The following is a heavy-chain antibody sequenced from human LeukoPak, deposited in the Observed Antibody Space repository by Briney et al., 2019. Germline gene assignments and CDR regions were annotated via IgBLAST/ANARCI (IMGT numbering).Heavy chain of an antibody. V-gene: IGHV4-59*01. D-gene: IGHD4-23*01. Sequence: PSETLSLTCTVSGGSISSYYWSWIRQPPGKGLEWIGYIYYSGSTNYNPSLKSRVTISVDTSKNQFSLKLSSVTAADTAVYYCARERGNDAFDIWGQGTMVTVSS. CDR1: GGSISSYY. CDR2: IYYSGST. CDR3: ARERGNDAFDI. J-gene: IGHJ3*02.